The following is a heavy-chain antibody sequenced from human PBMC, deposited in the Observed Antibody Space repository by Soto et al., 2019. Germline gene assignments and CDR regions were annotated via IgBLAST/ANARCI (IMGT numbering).Heavy chain of an antibody. J-gene: IGHJ5*02. Sequence: PGGSLRPSCAASGCTFRSFTMNWVRQAPGKGLEWVSTISSKSAYIYYTDALRGRFTISRDNAKNSLHLQLNNLRAEATAVYYCTRDGSRDSSDRGWFEPRGPGTLFAVSS. V-gene: IGHV3-21*01. CDR1: GCTFRSFT. CDR2: ISSKSAYI. CDR3: TRDGSRDSSDRGWFEP. D-gene: IGHD6-13*01.